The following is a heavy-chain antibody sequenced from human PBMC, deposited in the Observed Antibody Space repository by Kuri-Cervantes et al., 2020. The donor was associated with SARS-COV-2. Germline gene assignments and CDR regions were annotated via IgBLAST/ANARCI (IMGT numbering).Heavy chain of an antibody. D-gene: IGHD5-12*01. CDR2: IKSKTDGGTT. Sequence: GESLKISCAASGFTFSNAWMSWVRQAPGKGLEWVGRIKSKTDGGTTDYAAPVKGRFTISRDDSKNTLYLQMNSLKTEDTAVYYCTATPSRYSGYDQPVDYWGQGTLVTVSS. CDR1: GFTFSNAW. V-gene: IGHV3-15*01. J-gene: IGHJ4*02. CDR3: TATPSRYSGYDQPVDY.